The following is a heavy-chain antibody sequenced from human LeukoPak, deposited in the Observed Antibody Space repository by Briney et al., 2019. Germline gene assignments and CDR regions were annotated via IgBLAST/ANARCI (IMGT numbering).Heavy chain of an antibody. CDR3: ARLFRVVVPAANTHFDY. J-gene: IGHJ4*02. CDR1: GFTFSSYA. Sequence: PGGSLRLSCVASGFTFSSYAMGWVRQAPGKRPEWVSSLTDSGGTTYYVDSVKGRFTISRDNSKNTLYLQMNSLRAEDTAVYYCARLFRVVVPAANTHFDYWGQGTLVTVSS. D-gene: IGHD2-2*01. V-gene: IGHV3-23*01. CDR2: LTDSGGTT.